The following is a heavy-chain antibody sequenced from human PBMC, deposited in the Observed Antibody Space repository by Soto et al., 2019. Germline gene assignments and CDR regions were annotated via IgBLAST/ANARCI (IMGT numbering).Heavy chain of an antibody. CDR2: IRNKANSYTT. CDR1: GFTFSDHY. V-gene: IGHV3-72*01. Sequence: GGSLRLSCAASGFTFSDHYMDWVRQAPGKGLEWVGRIRNKANSYTTDYAASVKGRFTISRDDSKKSLYLKMNSLKTEDTAVYYCARVVAVALDIWGQGTMVTVSS. D-gene: IGHD5-12*01. CDR3: ARVVAVALDI. J-gene: IGHJ3*02.